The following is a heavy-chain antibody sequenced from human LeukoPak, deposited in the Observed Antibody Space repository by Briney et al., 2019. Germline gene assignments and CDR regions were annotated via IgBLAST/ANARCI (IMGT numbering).Heavy chain of an antibody. CDR2: ISSGRITI. CDR3: ARDPHFDP. J-gene: IGHJ5*02. CDR1: GFTFSSYS. Sequence: GGSLRLSCAASGFTFSSYSMNWVRRAPGKGLEWVSYISSGRITISYADSVKGRFTISRDNAKNSLYLQMNSLRAEDTAVYYCARDPHFDPWGQGTLVTVSS. V-gene: IGHV3-48*01.